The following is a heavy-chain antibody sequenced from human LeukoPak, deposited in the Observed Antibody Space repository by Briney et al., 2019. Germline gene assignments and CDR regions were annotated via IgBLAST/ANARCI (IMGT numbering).Heavy chain of an antibody. V-gene: IGHV4-34*01. D-gene: IGHD5-24*01. CDR3: AIGRWPQSY. CDR2: INHSGST. J-gene: IGHJ4*02. CDR1: GGSFSGYY. Sequence: SSETLSLTCAVYGGSFSGYYWSWIRQPPGKGLEWIGEINHSGSTNYNPSLKSRVTISVDTSKNQFSLKLSSVTAADTAVYYCAIGRWPQSYWGQGTLVTVSS.